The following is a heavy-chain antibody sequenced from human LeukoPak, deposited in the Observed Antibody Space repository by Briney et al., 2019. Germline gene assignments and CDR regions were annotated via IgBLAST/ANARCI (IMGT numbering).Heavy chain of an antibody. CDR1: GFTFSDYY. Sequence: PGGSLRLSCAASGFTFSDYYMSWIRQAPGKGLEWVSYISSSGSTIYYADSVKGRFTISRDNAKNSLYLQMNSLRAEDTAVYYCARDRAYSSGWYRLYYYYYGMDVWGQGTAVTVSS. J-gene: IGHJ6*02. V-gene: IGHV3-11*01. D-gene: IGHD6-19*01. CDR3: ARDRAYSSGWYRLYYYYYGMDV. CDR2: ISSSGSTI.